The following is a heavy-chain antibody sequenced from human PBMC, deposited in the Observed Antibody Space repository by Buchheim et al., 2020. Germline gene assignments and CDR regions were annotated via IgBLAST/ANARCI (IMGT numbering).Heavy chain of an antibody. CDR2: ISSSSSYT. CDR3: ARSTNHRTNGVCQVGYFDY. Sequence: QVQLVESGGGLVKPGGSLRLSCAASGFTFSDYYMSWIRQAPGKGLEWVSYISSSSSYTNYADSVQGRFTISSDNAKNSLYSQMNSLRAEDTAVYYCARSTNHRTNGVCQVGYFDYWGQGTL. J-gene: IGHJ4*02. D-gene: IGHD2-8*01. V-gene: IGHV3-11*06. CDR1: GFTFSDYY.